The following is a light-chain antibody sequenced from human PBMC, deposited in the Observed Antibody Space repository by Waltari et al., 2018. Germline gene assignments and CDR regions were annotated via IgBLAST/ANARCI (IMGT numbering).Light chain of an antibody. CDR2: GNS. CDR1: SSNIGAGYD. J-gene: IGLJ2*01. CDR3: QSYDSSPV. Sequence: QSVLTQPPSASGAPGQRVTIACTGSSSNIGAGYDVHWYQQLPGTAPKLLIYGNSKRPSGVPDRFSGSKSGTSASLAITGLQAEDEADYYCQSYDSSPVFGGGTKLTVL. V-gene: IGLV1-40*01.